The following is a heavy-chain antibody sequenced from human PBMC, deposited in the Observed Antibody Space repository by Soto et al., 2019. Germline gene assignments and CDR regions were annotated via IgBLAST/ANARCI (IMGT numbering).Heavy chain of an antibody. CDR3: TRGPRADSSGTGAH. D-gene: IGHD1-26*01. CDR2: ITWKSDI. Sequence: SLRLSCAVSGFTFDDNAMHWVRQAPEKGLEWVSGITWKSDIGYADSVKGRFTISRDNSKNTLYLQMNNLKPDDTAIYYCTRGPRADSSGTGAHWGQGTPVTVSS. V-gene: IGHV3-9*01. CDR1: GFTFDDNA. J-gene: IGHJ4*02.